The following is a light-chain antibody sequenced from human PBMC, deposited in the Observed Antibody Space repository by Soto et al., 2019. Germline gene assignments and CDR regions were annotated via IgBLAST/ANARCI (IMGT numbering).Light chain of an antibody. CDR2: DAS. CDR3: QQYHIYSGT. J-gene: IGKJ1*01. Sequence: DLQMTQAPSTLSASVGDSVTITCXASQSISSWLAWYQQKPGKAPKLLIYDASSLKSGVPSRFSGSGSGTEFTLTINSLQPDDFATYYCQQYHIYSGTFGQGTKV. CDR1: QSISSW. V-gene: IGKV1-5*01.